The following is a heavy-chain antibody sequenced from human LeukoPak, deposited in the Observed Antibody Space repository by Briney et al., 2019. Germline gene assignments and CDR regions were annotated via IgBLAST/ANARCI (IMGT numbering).Heavy chain of an antibody. CDR1: SGSVSNSHYY. Sequence: RPSETLSLTCTVSSGSVSNSHYYWAWVRQPPGKGLGWLGSIFYSGNTHYNPSLKSPVTISIDTSKNQFSLKVSSVTAADTAVYYCARVITALDAFDIWGQGTMVTVSS. D-gene: IGHD3-16*01. CDR2: IFYSGNT. V-gene: IGHV4-39*07. J-gene: IGHJ3*02. CDR3: ARVITALDAFDI.